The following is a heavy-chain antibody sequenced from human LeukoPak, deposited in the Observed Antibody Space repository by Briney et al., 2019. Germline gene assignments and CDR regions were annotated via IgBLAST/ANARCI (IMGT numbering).Heavy chain of an antibody. D-gene: IGHD2-8*02. CDR1: GFTFSTFA. V-gene: IGHV3-23*01. Sequence: GGSLRLSCAASGFTFSTFAMIWVRQPPGKGLEWVSSIFPIGGEIHYADSVRGRFTISRDNSKSTLSLQMNSLSAEDTAIYYCATYRQVLLPFDSWGQGTLVTVSS. J-gene: IGHJ4*02. CDR3: ATYRQVLLPFDS. CDR2: IFPIGGEI.